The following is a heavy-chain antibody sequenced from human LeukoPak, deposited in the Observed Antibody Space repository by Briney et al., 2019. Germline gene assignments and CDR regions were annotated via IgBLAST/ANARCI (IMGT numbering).Heavy chain of an antibody. V-gene: IGHV3-66*01. CDR3: ARDRNYYGSSGAFDI. D-gene: IGHD3-10*01. CDR1: GFIVSSNY. J-gene: IGHJ3*02. CDR2: IYSGGTT. Sequence: GGSLRLSCAASGFIVSSNYMSWVRQAPGRGLEWVSVIYSGGTTYYADSVKGRFTISRDNSKNTLYLQMNSLRAEDTAVYYCARDRNYYGSSGAFDIWGQGTMVTVSS.